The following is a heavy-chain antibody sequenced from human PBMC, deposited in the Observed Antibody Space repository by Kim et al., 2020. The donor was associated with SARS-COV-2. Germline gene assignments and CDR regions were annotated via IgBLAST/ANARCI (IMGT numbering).Heavy chain of an antibody. CDR3: ANSPVGGATIFGY. D-gene: IGHD1-26*01. V-gene: IGHV3-23*01. CDR2: ISGSGGST. Sequence: GGSLRLSCAASGFTFSSYAMSWVRQAPGKGLEWVSAISGSGGSTYYADSVKGRFTIARDNSKNTLYLQMNSLRAEDTAVYYCANSPVGGATIFGYWGQGTLVKVTS. J-gene: IGHJ4*02. CDR1: GFTFSSYA.